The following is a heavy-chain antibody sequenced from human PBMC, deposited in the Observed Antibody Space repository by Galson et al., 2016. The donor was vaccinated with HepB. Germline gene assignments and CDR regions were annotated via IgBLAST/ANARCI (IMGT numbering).Heavy chain of an antibody. V-gene: IGHV3-30-3*01. Sequence: SLRLSCAASGFTFSSYAMHRVRQASGKGLEWVAVISFDGSNKYYADSVKGRFTISRDNSKNTLYLQMNSLRAEDTAVYYCARAPLEMATIQRGYFDYWGQGTLVTVSS. CDR3: ARAPLEMATIQRGYFDY. CDR1: GFTFSSYA. D-gene: IGHD5-24*01. J-gene: IGHJ4*02. CDR2: ISFDGSNK.